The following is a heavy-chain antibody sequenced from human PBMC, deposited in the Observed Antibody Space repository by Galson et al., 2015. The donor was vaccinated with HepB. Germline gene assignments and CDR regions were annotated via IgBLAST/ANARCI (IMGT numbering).Heavy chain of an antibody. V-gene: IGHV4-31*03. Sequence: TLSLTCTVSGGSISSGGYYWSWIRQHPGKGLEWIGYIYYSGSTYYNPSLKSRVTISVDTSKNQFSLKLSSVTAADTAVYYCARDSKYCSGGSCYKFDPWGQGTLVTVSS. J-gene: IGHJ5*02. D-gene: IGHD2-15*01. CDR1: GGSISSGGYY. CDR2: IYYSGST. CDR3: ARDSKYCSGGSCYKFDP.